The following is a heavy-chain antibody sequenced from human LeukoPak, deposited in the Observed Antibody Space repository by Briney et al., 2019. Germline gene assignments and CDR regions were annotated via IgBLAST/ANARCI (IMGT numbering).Heavy chain of an antibody. D-gene: IGHD3-22*01. CDR3: ARAGYYDSSGFYAPDAFDT. V-gene: IGHV3-53*01. CDR1: GFTVSSDY. J-gene: IGHJ3*02. Sequence: GGSLRVSCAASGFTVSSDYMTWVRQAPGKGLEWVSFVYSGGSTYYEDSVKGRCTISRDSSKNTLFLQMNSLRVGDTAVYYCARAGYYDSSGFYAPDAFDTWGQGTVVTVSS. CDR2: VYSGGST.